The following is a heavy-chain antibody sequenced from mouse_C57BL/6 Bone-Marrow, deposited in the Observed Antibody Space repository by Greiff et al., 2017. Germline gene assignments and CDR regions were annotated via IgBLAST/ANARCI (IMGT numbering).Heavy chain of an antibody. V-gene: IGHV1-59*01. CDR2: IDPSDSYT. CDR1: GYTFTSYW. Sequence: VQLQQPGAELVRPGTSVKLSCKASGYTFTSYWMHWVKQRPGQGLEWIGVIDPSDSYTNYNQKFKGKATLPVDTSSSTAYMQLSSLTSEDSAVYYCARGQLRYYFDDWGQGTTLTVSS. CDR3: ARGQLRYYFDD. J-gene: IGHJ2*01. D-gene: IGHD3-2*02.